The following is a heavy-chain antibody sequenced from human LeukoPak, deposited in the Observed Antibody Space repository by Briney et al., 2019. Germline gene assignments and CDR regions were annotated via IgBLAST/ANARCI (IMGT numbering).Heavy chain of an antibody. Sequence: GGSLRLSCVASGFTFSSYSMNWVRQAPGKGLEWVSYINPSGSTIYYADSVKGRFTISRDNAENSLYLQMNSLRAEDTAVYYCARDRTGRFFDYWGQGTLVTVAS. CDR2: INPSGSTI. CDR3: ARDRTGRFFDY. V-gene: IGHV3-48*04. D-gene: IGHD1-1*01. CDR1: GFTFSSYS. J-gene: IGHJ4*02.